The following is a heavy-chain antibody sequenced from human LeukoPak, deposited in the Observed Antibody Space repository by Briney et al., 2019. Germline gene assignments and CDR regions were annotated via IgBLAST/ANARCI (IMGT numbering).Heavy chain of an antibody. V-gene: IGHV1-2*02. CDR1: GYTFTRYY. J-gene: IGHJ5*02. CDR3: ARWRNWNGSWFDP. D-gene: IGHD1-1*01. CDR2: INPNSGGT. Sequence: GASVKVSCKASGYTFTRYYMHWVRQAPGQGLEWMGWINPNSGGTNYAQKFQGRVTMTRDTSISTAYMELSRLRSDDTAVYYCARWRNWNGSWFDPWGQGTLVTVSS.